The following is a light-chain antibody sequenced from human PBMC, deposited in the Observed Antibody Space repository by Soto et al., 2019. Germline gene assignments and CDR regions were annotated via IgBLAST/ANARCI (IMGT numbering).Light chain of an antibody. J-gene: IGKJ1*01. CDR3: QQSYSTPWT. CDR1: QSISSY. CDR2: AAS. V-gene: IGKV1-39*01. Sequence: DMQKNQSTTSLTASVGDRVTNTCRSSQSISSYLNWYQQKPGKAPKLLIYAASSLQSGVPSRFSGSGSGTDFTLTICSLQPEDFATYYCQQSYSTPWTFGQGTKV.